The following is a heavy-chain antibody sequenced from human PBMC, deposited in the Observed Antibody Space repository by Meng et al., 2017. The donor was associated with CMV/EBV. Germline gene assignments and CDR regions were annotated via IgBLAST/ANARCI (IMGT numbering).Heavy chain of an antibody. CDR2: ISGSGGST. J-gene: IGHJ5*02. CDR3: AKRTIAAARNWFDP. D-gene: IGHD6-6*01. CDR1: GFTFSSYA. V-gene: IGHV3-23*01. Sequence: GESLKISCAASGFTFSSYAMSWVRQAPGKGLEWVSAISGSGGSTYYVDSVKGRFTISRDNSKNTLYLQMNSLRAEDTAVYYCAKRTIAAARNWFDPWGQGTLVTVSS.